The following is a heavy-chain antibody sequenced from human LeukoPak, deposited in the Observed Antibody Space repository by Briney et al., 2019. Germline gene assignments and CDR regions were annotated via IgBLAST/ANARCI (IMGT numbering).Heavy chain of an antibody. CDR1: GLTVSNNY. CDR3: AKTGNPATGDH. J-gene: IGHJ4*02. D-gene: IGHD1-1*01. CDR2: IYSGGAT. Sequence: GGSLRLSCAASGLTVSNNYMSWVRQAPGKGLEWASVIYSGGATYYADSVKGRFTISRDNSKNTLYLQMNSLRVEDTAVYYCAKTGNPATGDHWGQGTLVTVSS. V-gene: IGHV3-53*01.